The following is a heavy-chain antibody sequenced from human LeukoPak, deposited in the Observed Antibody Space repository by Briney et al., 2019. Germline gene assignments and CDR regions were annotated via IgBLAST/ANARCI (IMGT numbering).Heavy chain of an antibody. CDR2: INPNGGGT. CDR3: ARRGGCISTSCNLDY. D-gene: IGHD2-2*01. J-gene: IGHJ4*02. CDR1: EYTFTSYY. V-gene: IGHV1-46*03. Sequence: ASVKVPCKTSEYTFTSYYMHWLRQAPGQGLEWVGMINPNGGGTSSAQKFQGRVTMTRDTSTSTVYMDLSSLRSEDTAIYYCARRGGCISTSCNLDYWGQGTLVTVSS.